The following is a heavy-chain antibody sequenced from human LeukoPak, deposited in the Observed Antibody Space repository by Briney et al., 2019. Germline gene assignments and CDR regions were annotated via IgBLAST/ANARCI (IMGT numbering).Heavy chain of an antibody. J-gene: IGHJ4*02. V-gene: IGHV3-48*02. Sequence: GGSLRLSCAASGFPFSIYTMNWVRQAPGKGLEWVSYISGTSSLISYADSVKGRFSISRDNAKNSLFLRMNSLRDEDTAVYYCASWRGSGNYYFDSWGQGILVTVSS. CDR3: ASWRGSGNYYFDS. CDR1: GFPFSIYT. D-gene: IGHD3-10*01. CDR2: ISGTSSLI.